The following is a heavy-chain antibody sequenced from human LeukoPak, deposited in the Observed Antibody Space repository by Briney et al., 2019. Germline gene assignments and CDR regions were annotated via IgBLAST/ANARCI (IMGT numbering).Heavy chain of an antibody. CDR1: GYTFTGYY. CDR2: INPNSGGT. D-gene: IGHD3-10*01. V-gene: IGHV1-2*06. Sequence: ASVKVSCKASGYTFTGYYMHWVRQAPGQGLEWMGRINPNSGGTNYAQKFQDRVTMTRDTSISTANMELSRLRSDDTAVYYCALSGFGDHIYYYYGMDVWGQGTTVTVSS. CDR3: ALSGFGDHIYYYYGMDV. J-gene: IGHJ6*02.